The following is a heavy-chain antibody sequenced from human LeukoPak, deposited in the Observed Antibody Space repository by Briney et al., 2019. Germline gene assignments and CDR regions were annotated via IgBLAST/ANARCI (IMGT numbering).Heavy chain of an antibody. CDR3: ATLEMATIGGGFDY. J-gene: IGHJ4*02. V-gene: IGHV4-34*01. D-gene: IGHD5-24*01. CDR2: INHSGST. CDR1: GGSFGGYY. Sequence: SETLSLTCAVYGGSFGGYYWSWIRQPPGKGLEWIGEINHSGSTNYNPSLKSRVTISVDTSKNQFSLKLSSVTAADTAVYYCATLEMATIGGGFDYWGQGTLVTVSS.